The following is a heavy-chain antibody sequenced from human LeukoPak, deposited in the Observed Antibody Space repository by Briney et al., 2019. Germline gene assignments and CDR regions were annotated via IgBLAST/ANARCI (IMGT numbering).Heavy chain of an antibody. D-gene: IGHD3-10*01. Sequence: GASVKVSCKASGYIFTGYYMHWVRQAPGQGLEWMGWINTNTGNPTYAQGFTGRFVFSLDTSVSTAYLQISSLKAEDTAVYYCARVFTYGSGSYRPYYMDVWGKGTTVTVSS. CDR2: INTNTGNP. J-gene: IGHJ6*03. V-gene: IGHV7-4-1*02. CDR3: ARVFTYGSGSYRPYYMDV. CDR1: GYIFTGYY.